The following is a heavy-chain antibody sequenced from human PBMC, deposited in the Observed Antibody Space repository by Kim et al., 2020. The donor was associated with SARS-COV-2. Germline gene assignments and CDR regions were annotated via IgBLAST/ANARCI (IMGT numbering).Heavy chain of an antibody. D-gene: IGHD3-10*01. CDR1: GFTFDDYA. J-gene: IGHJ4*02. CDR2: ISWNSGSI. Sequence: GGSLRLSCAASGFTFDDYAMHWVRQAPGKGLEWVSGISWNSGSIGYADSVKGRFTISRDNAKNSLYLQMNSLRAEDTALYYCAKGSPQDYFDYWGQGTLVTVSS. CDR3: AKGSPQDYFDY. V-gene: IGHV3-9*01.